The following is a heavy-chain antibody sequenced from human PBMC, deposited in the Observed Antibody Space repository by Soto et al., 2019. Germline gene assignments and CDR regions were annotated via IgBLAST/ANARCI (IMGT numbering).Heavy chain of an antibody. Sequence: QVQLVQSGAEVKKPGASVKVSCKASGYTFTSYSISWVRQAPGQGLEWMGWISAYNGNTYHARKLQGRVTMTTDTSTSTEYMKTRSLSYDDPTVYYCARDAGYGLIDYWGQGTLVTVSS. D-gene: IGHD5-18*01. V-gene: IGHV1-18*01. CDR3: ARDAGYGLIDY. J-gene: IGHJ4*02. CDR1: GYTFTSYS. CDR2: ISAYNGNT.